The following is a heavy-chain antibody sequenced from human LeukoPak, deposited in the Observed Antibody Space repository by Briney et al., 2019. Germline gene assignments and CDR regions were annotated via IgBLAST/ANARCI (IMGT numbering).Heavy chain of an antibody. CDR3: ARSQNVFWGPDAFDI. J-gene: IGHJ3*02. CDR1: GFTFSSYS. V-gene: IGHV3-21*01. D-gene: IGHD3-16*01. CDR2: ISSSSSYI. Sequence: PGGSLRLSCAASGFTFSSYSMNWVRKAPGKGLEWVSSISSSSSYIYYADSVKGRFTISRDNARNSLYLQMNSLRAEDTAVYYCARSQNVFWGPDAFDIWGQGTMVTVSS.